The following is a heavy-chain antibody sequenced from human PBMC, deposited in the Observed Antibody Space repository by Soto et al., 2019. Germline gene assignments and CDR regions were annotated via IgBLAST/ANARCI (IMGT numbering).Heavy chain of an antibody. J-gene: IGHJ4*02. D-gene: IGHD3-22*01. V-gene: IGHV1-46*01. CDR1: GYTFTSYY. Sequence: ASVKVSCKASGYTFTSYYMHCVRQAPGQGLEWMGIINPSGGSTSYAQKFQGRVTMTRDTSTSTVYMELSSLRSEDTAAYYCARDGTTYYDSSGYYPDYWGQGTLVTVSS. CDR3: ARDGTTYYDSSGYYPDY. CDR2: INPSGGST.